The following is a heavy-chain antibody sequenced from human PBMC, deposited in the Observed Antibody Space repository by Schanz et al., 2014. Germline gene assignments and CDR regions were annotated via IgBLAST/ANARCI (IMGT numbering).Heavy chain of an antibody. CDR2: IYSSGST. Sequence: QLQLQESGPGLVKPSETLSLTCTVSGGSISSSPYFWAWIRQPPGKGLEWIGSIYSSGSTYYNPSLKSRLTIPVTTSKTQSPLKLPSGTAADTAVYYCAPHASSGNHENWFDPWGQGTLVTVSS. V-gene: IGHV4-39*01. D-gene: IGHD3-10*01. J-gene: IGHJ5*02. CDR1: GGSISSSPYF. CDR3: APHASSGNHENWFDP.